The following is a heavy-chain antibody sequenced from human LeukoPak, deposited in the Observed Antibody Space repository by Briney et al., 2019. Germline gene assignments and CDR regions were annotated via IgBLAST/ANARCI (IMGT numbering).Heavy chain of an antibody. V-gene: IGHV3-9*01. CDR3: ARDGSRSGYSQQLGY. Sequence: GGSLRLSCAASGFTFDDYAMHWVRQAPGKGLEWVSGISWNSGSIGYADSVKGRFTISRDNAKNSLYLQMNSLRAEDTAVYYCARDGSRSGYSQQLGYWGQGTLVTVSS. CDR1: GFTFDDYA. D-gene: IGHD3-22*01. CDR2: ISWNSGSI. J-gene: IGHJ4*02.